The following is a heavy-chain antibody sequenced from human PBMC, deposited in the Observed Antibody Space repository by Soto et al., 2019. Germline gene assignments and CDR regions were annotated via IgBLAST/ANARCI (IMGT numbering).Heavy chain of an antibody. CDR3: ARTSGLLIAAPNLRWFDP. CDR2: IIPIFGTA. D-gene: IGHD6-13*01. Sequence: SVKVSCKASGCTFSSYAISWGRQAPGQGLEWMGGIIPIFGTANYAQKFQGRVTITADKSTSTAYMELSSLRSEDTAVYYCARTSGLLIAAPNLRWFDPWGQGTLLTVSS. CDR1: GCTFSSYA. J-gene: IGHJ5*02. V-gene: IGHV1-69*06.